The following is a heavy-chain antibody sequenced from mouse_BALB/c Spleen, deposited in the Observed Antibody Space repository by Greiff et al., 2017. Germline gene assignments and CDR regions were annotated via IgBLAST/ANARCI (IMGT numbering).Heavy chain of an antibody. J-gene: IGHJ3*01. D-gene: IGHD2-4*01. V-gene: IGHV5-6-4*01. CDR3: TRDPNYDYWFAY. Sequence: EVKLVESGGGLVKPGGSLKLSCAASGFTFSSYTMSWVRQTPEKRLEWVATISSGGSYTYYPDSVKGRFTISRDNAKNTLYLQMSSLKSEDTAMYYCTRDPNYDYWFAYWGQGTLVTVSA. CDR2: ISSGGSYT. CDR1: GFTFSSYT.